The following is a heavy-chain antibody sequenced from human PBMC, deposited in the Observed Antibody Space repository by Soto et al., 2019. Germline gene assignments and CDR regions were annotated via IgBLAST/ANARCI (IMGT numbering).Heavy chain of an antibody. J-gene: IGHJ3*02. V-gene: IGHV4-30-4*01. Sequence: QVQLQESGPGLVKPSQTLSLTCTVSGGSISSGDYYWSWIRQPPGKGLEWIGYIYYSGSTYYNPSLKSRVTIAVDTSKNQFSLKLSSVTAADTAVYYCARVQPPTTVTTNAFDIWGQGTMVTVSS. CDR1: GGSISSGDYY. D-gene: IGHD4-17*01. CDR2: IYYSGST. CDR3: ARVQPPTTVTTNAFDI.